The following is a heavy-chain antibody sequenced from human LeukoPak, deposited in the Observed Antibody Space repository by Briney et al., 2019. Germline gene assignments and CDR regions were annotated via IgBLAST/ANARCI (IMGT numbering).Heavy chain of an antibody. J-gene: IGHJ3*02. D-gene: IGHD4-17*01. CDR1: GGSIRSYY. CDR3: ARDTAGAFDI. Sequence: SETLSLTCTVSGGSIRSYYWSWIRQPPGKGLEWIGYIYYSGSTNYDPSLKSRVTISVDTSENQFSLKLSSVTAADTAVYYCARDTAGAFDIWGQGTMVTVSS. V-gene: IGHV4-59*01. CDR2: IYYSGST.